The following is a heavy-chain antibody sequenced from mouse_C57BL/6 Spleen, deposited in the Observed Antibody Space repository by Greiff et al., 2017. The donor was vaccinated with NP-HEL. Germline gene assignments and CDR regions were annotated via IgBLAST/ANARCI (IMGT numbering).Heavy chain of an antibody. Sequence: VQLQQPGTELVKPGASVKLSCKASGYTFTSYWMHWVKQRPGQGLEWIGNINPSNGGTNYNEKFKSKATLTVDKSSSTAYMQLSSLTSEDSAVYYCARGGYPYYYAMDYWGQGTSVTVSS. CDR2: INPSNGGT. CDR3: ARGGYPYYYAMDY. CDR1: GYTFTSYW. D-gene: IGHD2-2*01. V-gene: IGHV1-53*01. J-gene: IGHJ4*01.